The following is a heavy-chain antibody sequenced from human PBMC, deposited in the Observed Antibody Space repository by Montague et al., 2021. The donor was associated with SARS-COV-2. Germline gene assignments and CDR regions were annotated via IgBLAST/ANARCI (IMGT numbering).Heavy chain of an antibody. CDR1: GDSVNRNY. Sequence: SETLSLTCSVSGDSVNRNYWSWVRQPPGKGLEWLGYIFYSGSTYNPSLNRRVTMSLDTSKNHFSLNLISVTAADTAVYYCAKASRGYGCDFDSWGQGTPVTVSS. CDR3: AKASRGYGCDFDS. V-gene: IGHV4-59*02. CDR2: IFYSGST. D-gene: IGHD5-18*01. J-gene: IGHJ4*02.